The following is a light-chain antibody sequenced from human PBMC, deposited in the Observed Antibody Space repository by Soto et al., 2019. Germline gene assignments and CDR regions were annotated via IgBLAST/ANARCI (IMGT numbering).Light chain of an antibody. CDR2: GAS. CDR3: QQYNNWPWT. J-gene: IGKJ1*01. V-gene: IGKV3-15*01. CDR1: QSVSSS. Sequence: EIVMTQSPATLSVSPGERATLSCRASQSVSSSFAWYQQKPGQAPRLLIYGASTRATGIPASFSGSGSGTEFTLTISSLQSEDFAVYYCQQYNNWPWTFGQGTKVEIK.